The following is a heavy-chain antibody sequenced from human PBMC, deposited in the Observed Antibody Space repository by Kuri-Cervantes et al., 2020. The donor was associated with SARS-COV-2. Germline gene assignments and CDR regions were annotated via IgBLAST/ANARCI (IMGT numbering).Heavy chain of an antibody. D-gene: IGHD2-2*01. CDR2: ISSSSYI. CDR1: GFTFSSYS. CDR3: ARETIVVVPAAPTENWFDP. J-gene: IGHJ5*02. Sequence: GESLKISCAASGFTFSSYSMNWVRQAPGKGLEWVSSISSSSYIYYADSVKGRFTVSRDNAKNSLYLQMNSLRAEDTAVYYCARETIVVVPAAPTENWFDPWGQGTLVTVSS. V-gene: IGHV3-21*01.